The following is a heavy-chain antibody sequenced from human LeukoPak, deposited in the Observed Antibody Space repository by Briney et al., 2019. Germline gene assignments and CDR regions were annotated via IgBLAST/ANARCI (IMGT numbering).Heavy chain of an antibody. J-gene: IGHJ5*02. CDR3: ARDPQDITIFGVAWNWFDP. V-gene: IGHV1-2*02. Sequence: APVKVSCKASGYTFTGYYMHWVRQAPGQGLEWMGWINPNSGGTNYAQKFQGRVTMTRDTSISTVYMELSRLRSDDTAVYYCARDPQDITIFGVAWNWFDPWGQGTLVTVSS. CDR1: GYTFTGYY. D-gene: IGHD3-3*01. CDR2: INPNSGGT.